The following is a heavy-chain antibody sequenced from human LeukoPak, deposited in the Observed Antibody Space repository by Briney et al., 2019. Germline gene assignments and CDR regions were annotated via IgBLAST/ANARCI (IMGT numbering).Heavy chain of an antibody. CDR1: GGTFSSYA. D-gene: IGHD3-22*01. V-gene: IGHV1-69*13. J-gene: IGHJ5*02. CDR3: ARSFAYYYDSIT. CDR2: IIPIFGTA. Sequence: ASVKVSCKASGGTFSSYAISWVRQAPGQGLEWMGGIIPIFGTANYAQKFQGRVTTTADESTSTAYMELSSLRSEDTAVYYCARSFAYYYDSITWGQGTLVTVSS.